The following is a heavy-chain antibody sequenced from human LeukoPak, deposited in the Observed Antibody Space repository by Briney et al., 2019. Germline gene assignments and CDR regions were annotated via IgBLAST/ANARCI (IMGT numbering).Heavy chain of an antibody. CDR3: ARMGTMIRGVATGLDI. Sequence: GRSLRLSCAVSGFTFSNDAMHWVRQAPDKGLEWLGVISHDGRDKYYADSVKGRFTVSRDNSKNILYLQMNSLRVEDTAVYYCARMGTMIRGVATGLDIWGQGTMVTVSS. CDR2: ISHDGRDK. D-gene: IGHD3-10*01. V-gene: IGHV3-30-3*01. CDR1: GFTFSNDA. J-gene: IGHJ3*02.